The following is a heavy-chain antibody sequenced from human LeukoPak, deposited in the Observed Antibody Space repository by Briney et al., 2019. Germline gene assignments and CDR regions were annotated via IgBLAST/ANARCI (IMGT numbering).Heavy chain of an antibody. CDR3: ARDRRITGTTSNWFDP. Sequence: ASVKVSCKASGYTFTSYDINWVRQATGQGLEWMGRINPNSGGTNYAQKFQGRVTMTRDTSISTAYMELSRLRSDDTAVYYCARDRRITGTTSNWFDPWGQGTLVTVSS. J-gene: IGHJ5*02. D-gene: IGHD1-7*01. CDR2: INPNSGGT. V-gene: IGHV1-2*06. CDR1: GYTFTSYD.